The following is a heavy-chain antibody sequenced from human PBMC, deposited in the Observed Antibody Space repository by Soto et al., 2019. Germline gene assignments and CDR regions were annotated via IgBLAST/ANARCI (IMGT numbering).Heavy chain of an antibody. V-gene: IGHV3-21*01. D-gene: IGHD2-21*01. Sequence: GGSLRLSCAASGFTFSSYSMNWVRQAPGKGLEWVSSISSSSSYIYYADSVKRRFTISRDNAKNSLYLQMNSLRAEDTAVYYCARGIYSGADDAFDIWGQGTMVTVSS. CDR3: ARGIYSGADDAFDI. CDR1: GFTFSSYS. J-gene: IGHJ3*02. CDR2: ISSSSSYI.